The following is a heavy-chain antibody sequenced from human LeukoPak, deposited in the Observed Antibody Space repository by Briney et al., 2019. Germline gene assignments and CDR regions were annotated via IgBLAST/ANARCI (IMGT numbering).Heavy chain of an antibody. D-gene: IGHD3-10*01. CDR1: GYTFTTYY. J-gene: IGHJ4*02. CDR3: AREGGPGSYYKV. Sequence: GASVKVSCKASGYTFTTYYMHWVRQAPGQGLEWMGIINPSGGSTSYAQKFQGRVTMTRDTSTTTVYMELSSLRSEDTAVYYCAREGGPGSYYKVWGQGTLVTVSS. CDR2: INPSGGST. V-gene: IGHV1-46*01.